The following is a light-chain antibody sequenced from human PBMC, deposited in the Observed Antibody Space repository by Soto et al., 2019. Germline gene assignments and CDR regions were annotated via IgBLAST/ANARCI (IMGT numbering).Light chain of an antibody. J-gene: IGKJ1*01. CDR1: QSISSY. CDR3: QQSFSTPQT. Sequence: DIQMTQSPSSLSASVGDRVTITCRASQSISSYLNWYQQKQGKAPKLLIYAASSLQSGVPSRFSGSGSGTDFTLTISNLQPEDFATYYCQQSFSTPQTFGQGTKVEIK. V-gene: IGKV1-39*01. CDR2: AAS.